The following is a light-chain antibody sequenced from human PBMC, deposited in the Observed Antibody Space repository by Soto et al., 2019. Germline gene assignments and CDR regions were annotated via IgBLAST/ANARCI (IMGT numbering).Light chain of an antibody. CDR3: QQSYT. CDR2: KAS. V-gene: IGKV1-5*03. Sequence: DIQLTQSPSTLSASVGDRVTITCRANQSISAWLAWYQLKPGKAPKLLIYKASILESGVPSRFSGSVSGAEFTLTISSLQPDDFGAYFCQQSYTFGQGTRLEIK. J-gene: IGKJ2*01. CDR1: QSISAW.